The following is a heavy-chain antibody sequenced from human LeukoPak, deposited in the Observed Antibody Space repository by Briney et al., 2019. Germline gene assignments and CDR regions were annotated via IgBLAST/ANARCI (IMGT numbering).Heavy chain of an antibody. CDR1: GFTFSSYA. J-gene: IGHJ4*02. CDR3: ARACSTTFCPFDY. Sequence: PGGSLRLSCAASGFTFSSYAMHWVRQAPGKGLEYVSAITSNGGSTYYANSVKGRFTISRDNSKNTLYLQMGSLRAEDMAVYYCARACSTTFCPFDYWGQGTLVTVSS. CDR2: ITSNGGST. D-gene: IGHD2/OR15-2a*01. V-gene: IGHV3-64*01.